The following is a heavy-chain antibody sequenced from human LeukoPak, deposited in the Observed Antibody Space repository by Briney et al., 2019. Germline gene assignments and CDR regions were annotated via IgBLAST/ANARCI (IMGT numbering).Heavy chain of an antibody. V-gene: IGHV3-30*02. CDR1: GFTFNNYD. CDR3: AKDNQQSAYSYHHGFAN. D-gene: IGHD5-18*01. J-gene: IGHJ4*02. Sequence: GGSLRLSCAASGFTFNNYDMHWVRQAPGKGLEWVAFIRSDGSDKFYADSVKGRFTISRGNSKNTLYLQLSSLRVEDTAVYYCAKDNQQSAYSYHHGFANWGQGTLVTVSS. CDR2: IRSDGSDK.